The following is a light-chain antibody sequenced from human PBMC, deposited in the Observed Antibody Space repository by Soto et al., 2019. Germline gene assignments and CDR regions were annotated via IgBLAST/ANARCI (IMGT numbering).Light chain of an antibody. CDR2: DAS. J-gene: IGKJ5*01. Sequence: FVLTHSPGTLSFSPGEIATLSFRASQAVRNNYLACYQQKPGQAPRLLIYDASSRATGIPDRFSGGGSGTDFTLTISRLEPEDFAVYYCQQYDNSPITFGQGTRLEIK. V-gene: IGKV3-20*01. CDR1: QAVRNNY. CDR3: QQYDNSPIT.